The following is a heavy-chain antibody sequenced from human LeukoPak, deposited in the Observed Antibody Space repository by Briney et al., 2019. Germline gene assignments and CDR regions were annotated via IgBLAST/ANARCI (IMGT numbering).Heavy chain of an antibody. CDR1: GASITTYY. J-gene: IGHJ4*02. D-gene: IGHD1-20*01. CDR2: IHYSEST. V-gene: IGHV4-59*08. CDR3: ARLDGNWNYFDY. Sequence: SETLSLTCSVPGASITTYYWSWIRQPPRKGLHWIAYIHYSESTSYNPSLKSRLTISLDTSKNQFSLKLSSVTAADTAVYHCARLDGNWNYFDYWGQGTLVTVSS.